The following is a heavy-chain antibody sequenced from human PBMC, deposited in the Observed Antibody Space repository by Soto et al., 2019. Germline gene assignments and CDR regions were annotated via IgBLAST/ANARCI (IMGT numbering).Heavy chain of an antibody. V-gene: IGHV3-23*01. CDR3: AKDRGQIYYDGVVTPISYYYYGMDA. J-gene: IGHJ6*02. CDR2: ISGSGGST. CDR1: GFTFSSYA. Sequence: GGSLRLSCAASGFTFSSYAMSWVRQAPGKGLEWVSAISGSGGSTYYADSVKGRFTISRDNSKNTLYLQMNSLRAEDTAVYYCAKDRGQIYYDGVVTPISYYYYGMDAWGQGTTVTVSS. D-gene: IGHD3-22*01.